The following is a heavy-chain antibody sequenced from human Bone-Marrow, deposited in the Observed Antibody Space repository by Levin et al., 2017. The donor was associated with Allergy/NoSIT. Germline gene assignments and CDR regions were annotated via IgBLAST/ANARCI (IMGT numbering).Heavy chain of an antibody. Sequence: GESLKISCAASGFTFSSYAMHWVRQAPGKGLEWVAVISYDGSNKYYADSVKGRFTISRDNSKNTLYLQMNSLRAEDTAVYYCARTSVLRGWFDPWGQGTLVTVSS. CDR2: ISYDGSNK. D-gene: IGHD2/OR15-2a*01. V-gene: IGHV3-30-3*01. CDR1: GFTFSSYA. CDR3: ARTSVLRGWFDP. J-gene: IGHJ5*02.